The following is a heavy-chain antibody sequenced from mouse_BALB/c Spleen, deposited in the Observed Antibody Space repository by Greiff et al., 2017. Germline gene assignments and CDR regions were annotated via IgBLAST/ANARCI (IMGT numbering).Heavy chain of an antibody. CDR1: GYTFTSYW. J-gene: IGHJ3*01. CDR3: AREDYRYDPWFAY. CDR2: INPSNGRT. V-gene: IGHV1S81*02. Sequence: QVQLQQPGAELVKPGASVKLSCKASGYTFTSYWMHWVKQRPGQGLEWIGEINPSNGRTNYNEKFKSKATLTVDKSSSTAYMQLSSLTSEDSAVYYCAREDYRYDPWFAYWGQGTLVTVSA. D-gene: IGHD2-14*01.